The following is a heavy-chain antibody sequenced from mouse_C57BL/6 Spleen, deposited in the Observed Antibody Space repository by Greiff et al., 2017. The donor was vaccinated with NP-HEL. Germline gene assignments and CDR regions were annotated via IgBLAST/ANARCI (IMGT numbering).Heavy chain of an antibody. Sequence: QVQLQQPGAELVRPGTSVKLSCKASGYTFTSYWMHWVKQRPGPGLEWIGVIDPSDSYTNYNQKFKGKATLTVDTSSSTAYMQLSSLTSEDSAVYYCARGYGSLYAMDYWGQGTSVTVSS. J-gene: IGHJ4*01. CDR3: ARGYGSLYAMDY. CDR1: GYTFTSYW. V-gene: IGHV1-59*01. CDR2: IDPSDSYT. D-gene: IGHD1-1*01.